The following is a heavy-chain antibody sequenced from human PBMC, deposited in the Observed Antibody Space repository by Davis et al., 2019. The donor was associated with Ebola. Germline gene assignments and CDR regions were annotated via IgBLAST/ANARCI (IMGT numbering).Heavy chain of an antibody. CDR2: IYNSGST. D-gene: IGHD3-10*01. J-gene: IGHJ5*02. CDR1: GGSISSSSYY. V-gene: IGHV4-39*01. Sequence: MPSETLSLTCTVSGGSISSSSYYWGRIRQPPGKGLEWIGSIYNSGSTYYNPSLKSRVTISVDTSKNQFSLKLSSVTAADTAVYYCAGGRSTTNYYGSGKGWFDPWGQGTLVTVSS. CDR3: AGGRSTTNYYGSGKGWFDP.